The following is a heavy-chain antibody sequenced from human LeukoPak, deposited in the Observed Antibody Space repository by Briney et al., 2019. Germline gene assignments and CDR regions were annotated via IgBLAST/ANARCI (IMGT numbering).Heavy chain of an antibody. CDR3: AREGYDL. D-gene: IGHD3-16*01. CDR2: INPNTGVT. V-gene: IGHV1-2*02. CDR1: GYTLTELS. Sequence: ASVKVSCKVSGYTLTELSMHWVRQAPGQGLEWMGWINPNTGVTNFAQNFQGGVTMTRDTSISTAYMGLSSLRSDDTAVYYCAREGYDLWGQGTLVTVSS. J-gene: IGHJ4*02.